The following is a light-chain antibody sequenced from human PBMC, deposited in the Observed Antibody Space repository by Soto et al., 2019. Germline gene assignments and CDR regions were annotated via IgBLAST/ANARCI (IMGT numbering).Light chain of an antibody. CDR1: QTISDY. CDR3: QQSHSSPFT. J-gene: IGKJ2*01. Sequence: DIQMTQSPSSLSASVGDRVTITCRASQTISDYLNWDQQKPGKAPQLLIYAASNLQSGVPSRFSGSGSGTEFTLTITSLQPEDFATYHCQQSHSSPFTFGQGTKLEI. V-gene: IGKV1-39*01. CDR2: AAS.